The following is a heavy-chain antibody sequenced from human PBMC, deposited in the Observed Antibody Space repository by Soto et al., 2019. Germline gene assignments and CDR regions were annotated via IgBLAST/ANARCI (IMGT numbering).Heavy chain of an antibody. J-gene: IGHJ4*02. CDR3: ARGRGAAADYFDF. V-gene: IGHV3-30*03. D-gene: IGHD6-13*01. Sequence: GGSLRLSCAASGFIFSSYGMHWVRQAPGKGLEWVAVISYDGSNKYYADSVKGRFTISRDNAKNSLFLQMNSLRAEDTAVYYCARGRGAAADYFDFWGQGTLVTVSS. CDR2: ISYDGSNK. CDR1: GFIFSSYG.